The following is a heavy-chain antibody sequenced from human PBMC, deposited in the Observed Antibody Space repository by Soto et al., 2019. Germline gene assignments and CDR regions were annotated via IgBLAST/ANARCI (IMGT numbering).Heavy chain of an antibody. CDR3: ASSSLYRMDV. CDR1: GSSISSCYYY. Sequence: SETLSLTCSVSGSSISSCYYYWGWIRQRPGKGLEWIGNIYDRGNTYYNPSLKSRLIISTATSKSQFSLKVGPVTAADTAVYYCASSSLYRMDVWGQGTTVTASS. J-gene: IGHJ6*02. CDR2: IYDRGNT. V-gene: IGHV4-30-4*02.